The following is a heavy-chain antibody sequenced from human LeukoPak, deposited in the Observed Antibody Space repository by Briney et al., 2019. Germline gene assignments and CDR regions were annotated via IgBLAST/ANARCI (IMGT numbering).Heavy chain of an antibody. CDR3: ARDSTTGGGSLDAFDI. CDR1: GGTFSSYA. J-gene: IGHJ3*02. D-gene: IGHD2/OR15-2a*01. V-gene: IGHV1-69*01. Sequence: GASVKVSCKASGGTFSSYAISWVRQAPGQGLEWMGGIIPIFGTANYAQKFQGRVTITADESTSTAYMELSSLRSEDTAVYYCARDSTTGGGSLDAFDIWGQGTMVTVSS. CDR2: IIPIFGTA.